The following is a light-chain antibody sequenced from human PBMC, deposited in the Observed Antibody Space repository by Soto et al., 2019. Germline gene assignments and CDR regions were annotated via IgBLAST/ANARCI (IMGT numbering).Light chain of an antibody. CDR2: GAN. Sequence: EIVLTQSPGTLSLSPGERATLSCRASQSVSSSYLAWYQQKPGQAPRLLIYGANYRATGISDRFSGGGSGTDFTLTISRLESDDFGLYYCHQYGNSPLTFGGGTKVE. J-gene: IGKJ4*01. CDR1: QSVSSSY. V-gene: IGKV3-20*01. CDR3: HQYGNSPLT.